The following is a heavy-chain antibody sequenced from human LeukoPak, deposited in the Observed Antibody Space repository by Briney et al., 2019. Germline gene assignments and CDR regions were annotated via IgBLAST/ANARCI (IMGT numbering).Heavy chain of an antibody. D-gene: IGHD2-15*01. CDR2: IYSGGST. Sequence: PGGSLRLSCAASGFTFSSYSMSWVRQAPGKGLEWASVIYSGGSTYYADSVKGRFTISRDNSKNTLYLQMNSLRAEDTAVYYCASGSVVVPFDYWGQGTLVTVSS. V-gene: IGHV3-53*05. J-gene: IGHJ4*02. CDR1: GFTFSSYS. CDR3: ASGSVVVPFDY.